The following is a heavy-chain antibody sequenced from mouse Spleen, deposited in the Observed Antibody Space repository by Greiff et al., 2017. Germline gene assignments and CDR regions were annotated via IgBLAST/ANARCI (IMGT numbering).Heavy chain of an antibody. CDR3: ARPPSITTVVAPYAMDY. CDR1: GYTFTSYW. J-gene: IGHJ4*01. V-gene: IGHV1-72*01. Sequence: QVQLKQPGAELVKPGASVKLSCKASGYTFTSYWMHWVKQRPGRGLEWIGRIDPNSGGTKYNEKFKSKATLTVDKPSSTAYMQLSSLTSEDSAVYYCARPPSITTVVAPYAMDYWGQGTSVTVSS. CDR2: IDPNSGGT. D-gene: IGHD1-1*01.